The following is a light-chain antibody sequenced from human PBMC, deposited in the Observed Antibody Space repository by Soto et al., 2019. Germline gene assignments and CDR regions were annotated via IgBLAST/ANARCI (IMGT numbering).Light chain of an antibody. V-gene: IGKV1-9*01. J-gene: IGKJ4*01. CDR3: QQLESYPST. Sequence: IQLTQSPSSLSASVGDRVTITCRGSQGISNFLAWYKQKPGKAPKLLIYAASTLQSGVPSRFSGSGSGTDFTLTISSLQPEDFATYYCQQLESYPSTFGGGTKVEIK. CDR2: AAS. CDR1: QGISNF.